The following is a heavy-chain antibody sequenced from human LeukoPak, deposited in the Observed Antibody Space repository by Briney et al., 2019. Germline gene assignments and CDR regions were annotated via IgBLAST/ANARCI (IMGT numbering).Heavy chain of an antibody. CDR2: ITGGGATT. D-gene: IGHD2-8*01. Sequence: GGSLRLSCAASGFIFSTYPMGWVRHAPGKGLEWVAVITGGGATTYHADSLEGRFTISRDNPKNVLFLQMDSLRAEDTAVYYCAKSRAPYCTNGACFRGLDYWGLGTLVTVSS. CDR3: AKSRAPYCTNGACFRGLDY. CDR1: GFIFSTYP. V-gene: IGHV3-23*01. J-gene: IGHJ4*02.